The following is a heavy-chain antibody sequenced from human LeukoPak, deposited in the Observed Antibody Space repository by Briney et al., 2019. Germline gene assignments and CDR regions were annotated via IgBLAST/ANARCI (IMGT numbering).Heavy chain of an antibody. J-gene: IGHJ4*02. CDR1: GYSFTSNG. V-gene: IGHV1-18*01. CDR3: ARDVVGATCGFDY. CDR2: IGADSANT. D-gene: IGHD1-26*01. Sequence: ASVTVSCKASGYSFTSNGISWVRQAPGQGLEWMGWIGADSANTKYAQKLQGRVTMTADTSTTTVYMELRSLRSDDTAVYYCARDVVGATCGFDYWGQGTLVTVSS.